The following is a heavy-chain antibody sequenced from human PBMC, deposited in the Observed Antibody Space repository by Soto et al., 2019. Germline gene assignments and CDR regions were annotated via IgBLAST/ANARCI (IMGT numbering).Heavy chain of an antibody. CDR1: GGTFSSYA. V-gene: IGHV1-69*13. CDR3: ARVVKGGRSWNGNYYYYGMDV. J-gene: IGHJ6*02. CDR2: IIPIFGTA. Sequence: SVKFSGKASGGTFSSYAIIWVRQAPGQGLEWMGGIIPIFGTANYAQKFQGRVTVTADESTSTAYMELSSLRCGETAVYYCARVVKGGRSWNGNYYYYGMDVWGQGTTVTVSS. D-gene: IGHD6-13*01.